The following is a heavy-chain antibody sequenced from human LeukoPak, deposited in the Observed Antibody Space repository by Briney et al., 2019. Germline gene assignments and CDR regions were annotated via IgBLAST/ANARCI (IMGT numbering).Heavy chain of an antibody. CDR3: ARGERDDSFDI. CDR1: GASISSSY. D-gene: IGHD1-1*01. V-gene: IGHV4-59*12. CDR2: MYYSGAT. Sequence: SETLSLTCTVSGASISSSYWSWIRQPPGKGLEWIGYMYYSGATNYNPSLKSRVTISVDKSKNQFSLKLSSVTAADTAVYYCARGERDDSFDIWGQGTMVTVSS. J-gene: IGHJ3*02.